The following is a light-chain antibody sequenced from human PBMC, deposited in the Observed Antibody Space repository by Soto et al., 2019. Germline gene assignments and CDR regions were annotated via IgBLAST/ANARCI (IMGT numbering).Light chain of an antibody. Sequence: TQRTHAPSTVSASLGDRVTIIFRASQSISTQLAWYQQKPGKAPKLLISGAFSLESGVPSRFSGSGSGTEFTLTISSLQPDDFATYYCQHYNSYWTFGQGTKVDIK. CDR3: QHYNSYWT. CDR2: GAF. J-gene: IGKJ1*01. V-gene: IGKV1-5*02. CDR1: QSISTQ.